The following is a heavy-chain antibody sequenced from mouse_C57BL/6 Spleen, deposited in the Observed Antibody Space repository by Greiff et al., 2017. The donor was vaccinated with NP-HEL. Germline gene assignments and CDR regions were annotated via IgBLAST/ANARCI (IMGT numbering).Heavy chain of an antibody. Sequence: EVKLVESGGGLVQPGGSMKLSCVASGFTFSNYWMNWVRQSPEKGLEWVAQIRLKSDNYATHYAESVKGRFTISRDDSKSSVYLQMNNLRAEDTGIYYCTGISTTVVADYAMDYWGQGTSVTVSS. CDR2: IRLKSDNYAT. D-gene: IGHD1-1*01. V-gene: IGHV6-3*01. CDR3: TGISTTVVADYAMDY. CDR1: GFTFSNYW. J-gene: IGHJ4*01.